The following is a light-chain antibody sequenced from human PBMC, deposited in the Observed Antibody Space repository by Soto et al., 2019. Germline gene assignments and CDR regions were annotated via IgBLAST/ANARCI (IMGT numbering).Light chain of an antibody. CDR1: SSDVGGYNF. V-gene: IGLV2-14*03. Sequence: QSVLTQPASVFGSPGQSITISCTGTSSDVGGYNFVSWYQQHPGKAPKLMIYEVSNRPSGVSNRFSGSKSGNTASLTISGLQPEDEPDYYCSSSTTSSTVVFGTGTKVTVL. J-gene: IGLJ1*01. CDR2: EVS. CDR3: SSSTTSSTVV.